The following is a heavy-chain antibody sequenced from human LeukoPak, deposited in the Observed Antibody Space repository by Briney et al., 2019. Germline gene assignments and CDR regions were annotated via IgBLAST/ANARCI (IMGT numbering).Heavy chain of an antibody. V-gene: IGHV1-18*01. CDR1: GYTFTSYG. D-gene: IGHD3-22*01. CDR3: ARDFRYDSSGYYPNFDY. CDR2: ISAYSGST. J-gene: IGHJ4*02. Sequence: GASVKVSCKASGYTFTSYGISWVRQAPGQGLEWMGWISAYSGSTNYAQKLQGRVTMTTDTSTSTAYMELRSLRSDDTAVYYCARDFRYDSSGYYPNFDYWGQGTLVTVSS.